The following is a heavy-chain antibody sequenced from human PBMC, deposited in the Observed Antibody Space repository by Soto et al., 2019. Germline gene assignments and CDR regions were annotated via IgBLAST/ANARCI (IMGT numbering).Heavy chain of an antibody. J-gene: IGHJ5*02. CDR3: AKDLVLLRS. V-gene: IGHV4-61*01. CDR1: GGSISSSSYY. Sequence: SGTLSLTCTVSGGSISSSSYYWSWIRQPPGKGLEWLGYVYYNGSTYYHPSLKSRVTMSVDTSKNQLSLNLTSLTAADTAIYYCAKDLVLLRSWGQGTLVNVSS. CDR2: VYYNGST. D-gene: IGHD1-26*01.